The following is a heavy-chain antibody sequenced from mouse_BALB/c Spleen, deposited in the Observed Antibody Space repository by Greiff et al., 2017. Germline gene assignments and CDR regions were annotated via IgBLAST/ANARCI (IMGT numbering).Heavy chain of an antibody. CDR3: ARGNYLDY. CDR1: GYTFTDYA. V-gene: IGHV1-67*01. J-gene: IGHJ2*01. Sequence: QVQLQQSGPELVRPGVSVKISCKGSGYTFTDYAMHWVKQSHAKSLEWIGVISTYYGNTNYNQKFKGKATMTVDKSSSTAYMELARLTSEDSAIYYCARGNYLDYWGQGTTLTVSA. CDR2: ISTYYGNT.